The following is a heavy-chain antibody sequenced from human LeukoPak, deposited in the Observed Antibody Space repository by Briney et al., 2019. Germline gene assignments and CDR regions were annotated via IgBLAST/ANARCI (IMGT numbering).Heavy chain of an antibody. CDR3: ARDNPPDY. Sequence: GGSLRLSCVASGFTFSSSWMSWVRQAPGKGLEWVANIKQDGSEKSYVESVRGRFTISRDNAKNSLYPQLNSLRAEDTALYYCARDNPPDYWGQGTLVTVSS. J-gene: IGHJ4*02. V-gene: IGHV3-7*03. CDR2: IKQDGSEK. CDR1: GFTFSSSW.